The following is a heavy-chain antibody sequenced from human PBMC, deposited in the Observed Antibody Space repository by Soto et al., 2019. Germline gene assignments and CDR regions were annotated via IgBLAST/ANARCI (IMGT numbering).Heavy chain of an antibody. D-gene: IGHD3-22*01. CDR3: ARDTYFRDSSGYYVFDY. Sequence: SVKVSWKASGSTFSSYTISWVRQAPGQRLEWMGRIIPILGIANYAQKFQGRVTITADKSTSTAYMELSSLRSEDTAVYYCARDTYFRDSSGYYVFDYWGPGTQVTVSS. CDR2: IIPILGIA. CDR1: GSTFSSYT. V-gene: IGHV1-69*04. J-gene: IGHJ4*02.